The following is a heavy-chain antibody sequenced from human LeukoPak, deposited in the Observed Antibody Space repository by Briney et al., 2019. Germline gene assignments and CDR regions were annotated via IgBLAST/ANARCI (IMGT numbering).Heavy chain of an antibody. CDR2: ISGSGDTT. CDR1: GFTFSAYA. D-gene: IGHD3-10*01. CDR3: AKGTMVRGDRDY. Sequence: GGSLRLSCAASGFTFSAYAMSWVRQAPGKGLDWVSAISGSGDTTYYADSVKGRFTISRDNSKNTLYLQMNSLRAEDTAVYYCAKGTMVRGDRDYWGQGTLVTVSS. V-gene: IGHV3-23*01. J-gene: IGHJ4*02.